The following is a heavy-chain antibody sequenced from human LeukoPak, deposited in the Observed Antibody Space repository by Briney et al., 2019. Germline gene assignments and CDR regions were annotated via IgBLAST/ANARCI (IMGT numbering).Heavy chain of an antibody. Sequence: GGSLRLSCAVSGLTFSRYWMTWVRQALGKGLEWVASINQYGSEKYYVDSVKGRFTISRDNAKNSVSLQMNSLRAEDTAVYYCARSLGDDWGQGTLVTVSS. J-gene: IGHJ4*02. CDR2: INQYGSEK. D-gene: IGHD3-16*01. V-gene: IGHV3-7*01. CDR1: GLTFSRYW. CDR3: ARSLGDD.